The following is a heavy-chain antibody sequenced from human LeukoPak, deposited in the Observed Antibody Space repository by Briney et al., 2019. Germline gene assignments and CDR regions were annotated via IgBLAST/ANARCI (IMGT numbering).Heavy chain of an antibody. D-gene: IGHD6-13*01. V-gene: IGHV3-21*01. Sequence: GGSLRLSCAASGFTFRSHSMNWVRQAPGKGLEWVSSISSSSSYIYYADSVKGRFTISRDNAKNSLSLQMNSLRAEDTAVYYCARDSYSAGTFFDCWGQGTLVTVSP. CDR2: ISSSSSYI. CDR3: ARDSYSAGTFFDC. CDR1: GFTFRSHS. J-gene: IGHJ4*02.